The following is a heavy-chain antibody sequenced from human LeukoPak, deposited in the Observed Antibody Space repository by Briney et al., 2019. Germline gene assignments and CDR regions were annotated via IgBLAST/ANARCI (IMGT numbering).Heavy chain of an antibody. V-gene: IGHV3-48*01. CDR3: AREHRDPHYGSGWYYYYGMDV. D-gene: IGHD6-19*01. CDR1: GFTFSSYS. J-gene: IGHJ6*02. CDR2: ISSSSSTI. Sequence: GGSLRLSCAASGFTFSSYSMNWVRQAPGKGLEWVSYISSSSSTIYYADSVKGRFTISRDNAKNSLYLQMNSLRAEDTAVYYCAREHRDPHYGSGWYYYYGMDVWGQGTTVTVSS.